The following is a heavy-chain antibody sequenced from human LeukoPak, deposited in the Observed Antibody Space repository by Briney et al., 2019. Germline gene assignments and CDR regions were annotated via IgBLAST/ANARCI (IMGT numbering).Heavy chain of an antibody. CDR3: ATSPSPYYYDSSGYYYD. V-gene: IGHV1-24*01. D-gene: IGHD3-22*01. Sequence: ASVKVSCKVSGYTLTELSMHWVRQAPGKGLEWMGGFDPEDGETIYAQKFQGRVTMTEDTSTDTAYMELSSLRSEGTAVYYCATSPSPYYYDSSGYYYDWGQGTLVTVSS. CDR2: FDPEDGET. J-gene: IGHJ4*02. CDR1: GYTLTELS.